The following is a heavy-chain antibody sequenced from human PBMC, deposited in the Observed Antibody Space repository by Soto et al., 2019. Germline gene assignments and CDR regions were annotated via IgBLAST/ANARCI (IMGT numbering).Heavy chain of an antibody. D-gene: IGHD6-19*01. V-gene: IGHV6-1*01. CDR2: TYYRSKWYN. CDR3: ARWSGIAVAGTRGLRGNYYYYGMEV. J-gene: IGHJ6*02. Sequence: PSQTLSLTCAISGDSVSSNSAAWNWIRQSPSRGLEWLGRTYYRSKWYNDYAVSVKSRITINPDTSKNQFSLQLNSVTPEDTAVYYCARWSGIAVAGTRGLRGNYYYYGMEVWGQGTTVSVTS. CDR1: GDSVSSNSAA.